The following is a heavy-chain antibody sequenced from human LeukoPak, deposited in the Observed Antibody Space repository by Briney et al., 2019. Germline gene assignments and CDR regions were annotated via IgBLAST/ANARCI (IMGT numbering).Heavy chain of an antibody. CDR3: ARDRVLRSAWWELLRAFDI. D-gene: IGHD1-26*01. Sequence: GGSLRLSCAASGFTFSSYSMNWVRQAPGKGLEWVSSISSSSSYIYYADSVKGRFTISRDNAKNSLYLQMNSLRAEDTAVYYCARDRVLRSAWWELLRAFDIWGQGTMVTVSS. CDR2: ISSSSSYI. CDR1: GFTFSSYS. J-gene: IGHJ3*02. V-gene: IGHV3-21*01.